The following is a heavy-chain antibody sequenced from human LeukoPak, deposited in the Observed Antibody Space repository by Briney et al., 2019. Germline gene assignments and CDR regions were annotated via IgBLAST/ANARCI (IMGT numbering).Heavy chain of an antibody. J-gene: IGHJ5*02. CDR3: ARFRFRHSFDLGVYVGRFAP. CDR2: IYYSGST. Sequence: SETLSLTCTVSGGSISNSSYYWGWIRQPPGKGLEWIGSIYYSGSTYYKSSLKSRITIAVDTSKSQFSLRLTSVTAADTAVYFCARFRFRHSFDLGVYVGRFAPWGKGTLVTVSS. CDR1: GGSISNSSYY. V-gene: IGHV4-39*01. D-gene: IGHD3-10*02.